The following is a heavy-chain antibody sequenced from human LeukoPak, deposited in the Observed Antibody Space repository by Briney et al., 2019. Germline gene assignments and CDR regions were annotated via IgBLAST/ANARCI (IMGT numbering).Heavy chain of an antibody. J-gene: IGHJ3*02. Sequence: PSETLSLTCTLSGGSISSYYWSWVRHAPGKGLEWVANIKQDGSERYYVDSGKGRFTISRDNDKNSLYLQMNSLRAEDTAVYYCARDPYSSGLLTFDIWGHGTMVTVSS. CDR2: IKQDGSER. CDR1: GGSISSYY. CDR3: ARDPYSSGLLTFDI. D-gene: IGHD6-19*01. V-gene: IGHV3-7*03.